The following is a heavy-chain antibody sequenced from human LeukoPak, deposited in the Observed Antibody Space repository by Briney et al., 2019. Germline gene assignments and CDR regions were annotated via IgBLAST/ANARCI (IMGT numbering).Heavy chain of an antibody. CDR2: VYYSGTA. J-gene: IGHJ4*02. Sequence: PSETLSLTCTFSGASISNSISSSYWSWIRQPPGKGLEWIGYVYYSGTANYNPSLKSRVTISVDTSKNQFSLNLRSVTAADTAVYYCARLVVGAYDYWGQGTLVTVSP. CDR3: ARLVVGAYDY. CDR1: GASISNSISSSY. D-gene: IGHD1-26*01. V-gene: IGHV4-59*08.